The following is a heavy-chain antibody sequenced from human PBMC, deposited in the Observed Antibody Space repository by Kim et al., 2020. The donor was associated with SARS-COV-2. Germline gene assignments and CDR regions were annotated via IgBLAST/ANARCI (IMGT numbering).Heavy chain of an antibody. J-gene: IGHJ4*02. D-gene: IGHD3-22*01. V-gene: IGHV1-2*06. Sequence: ASVKVSCKASGYTFTGYYMHWVRQAPGQGLEWMGRINPNSGVTNYAQKFQGRVTMTRDTSISTAYMELSRLRSDDTAVYYCARDPPYYYDSSGYLTDYWGQGTLVTVSS. CDR2: INPNSGVT. CDR1: GYTFTGYY. CDR3: ARDPPYYYDSSGYLTDY.